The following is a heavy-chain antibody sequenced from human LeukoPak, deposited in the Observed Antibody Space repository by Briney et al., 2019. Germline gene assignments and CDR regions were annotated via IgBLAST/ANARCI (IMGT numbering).Heavy chain of an antibody. CDR2: ISSSGRTF. V-gene: IGHV3-48*03. J-gene: IGHJ4*02. Sequence: PGGSLRLSCAASGFTFSSYEMNWVRQAPGKGLEWVSYISSSGRTFYYADSVKGRFTISRDNGKNSLYLQMNSLRVEDTAVYYCVRDSRGSSWFFDYWGQGALVTVSS. CDR3: VRDSRGSSWFFDY. D-gene: IGHD6-13*01. CDR1: GFTFSSYE.